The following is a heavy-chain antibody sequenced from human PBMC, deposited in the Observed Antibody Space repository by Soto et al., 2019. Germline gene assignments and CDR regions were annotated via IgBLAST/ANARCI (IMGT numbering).Heavy chain of an antibody. CDR1: GGSISSSSYY. D-gene: IGHD6-13*01. CDR2: IYYSGST. J-gene: IGHJ6*02. CDR3: ARRPPYSSSWYEGRDYYYYGMDV. V-gene: IGHV4-39*01. Sequence: SETLSLTCTVSGGSISSSSYYWGWIRQPPGKGLEWIESIYYSGSTYYNPSLKGRVTISVDTSKNQFSLKLSSVTAADTAVYYCARRPPYSSSWYEGRDYYYYGMDVWGQGTTVTVSS.